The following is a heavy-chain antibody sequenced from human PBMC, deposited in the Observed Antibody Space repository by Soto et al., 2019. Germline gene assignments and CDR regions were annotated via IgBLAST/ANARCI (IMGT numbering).Heavy chain of an antibody. J-gene: IGHJ4*02. CDR3: VMSTGWWSLND. D-gene: IGHD6-19*01. CDR2: INTASGFS. CDR1: GYTFTAYD. Sequence: VASVKVSCKASGYTFTAYDIHWVRQAPGQSLEWMGSINTASGFSTYSPKFQGRVTITRDTSATTVYMDLSNLGSEDTAIYYCVMSTGWWSLNDWGQGPLVTLYS. V-gene: IGHV1-3*04.